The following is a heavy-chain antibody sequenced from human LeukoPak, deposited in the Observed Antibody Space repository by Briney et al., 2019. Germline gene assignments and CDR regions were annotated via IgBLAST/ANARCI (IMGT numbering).Heavy chain of an antibody. J-gene: IGHJ4*02. V-gene: IGHV4-59*11. CDR1: GGSLTTHQ. D-gene: IGHD5-18*01. CDR3: TTIKRGDIFGYFDF. Sequence: SETLSLPCTVSGGSLTTHQWNWMPQTPGKGLEGIGYAFDSGRTNVTPSLTSRVTLSTDTSKNQLSLRLSSVTAADTAVYYCTTIKRGDIFGYFDFWGQGILVTVSS. CDR2: AFDSGRT.